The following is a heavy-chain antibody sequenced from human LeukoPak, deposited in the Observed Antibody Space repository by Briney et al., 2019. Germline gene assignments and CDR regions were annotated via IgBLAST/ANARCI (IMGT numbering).Heavy chain of an antibody. Sequence: SETLSLTCTVSGGSISSSSYYWGWIRQPPGKGLEWIGSVSYSGSTYYNPSLKSRVTISVDTSKNQFSLKLSSVTAADTAVYYCARDKWELGYFGYWGQGTLVTVSS. CDR3: ARDKWELGYFGY. J-gene: IGHJ4*02. CDR1: GGSISSSSYY. D-gene: IGHD1-26*01. CDR2: VSYSGST. V-gene: IGHV4-39*07.